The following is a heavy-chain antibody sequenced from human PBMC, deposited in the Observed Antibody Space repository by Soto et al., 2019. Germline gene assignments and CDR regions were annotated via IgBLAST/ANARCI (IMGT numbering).Heavy chain of an antibody. CDR2: IYPGDSDT. J-gene: IGHJ3*02. Sequence: PGESLKISCKGSGYSFTSYWIGWVRQMPGKGLEWMGIIYPGDSDTRYSPSFQGQVTISADKSISTAYLQWSSLKASDTAMYYCARDLDEGGNSYTFDIWGQGKMVTVSS. V-gene: IGHV5-51*01. CDR1: GYSFTSYW. CDR3: ARDLDEGGNSYTFDI. D-gene: IGHD2-21*02.